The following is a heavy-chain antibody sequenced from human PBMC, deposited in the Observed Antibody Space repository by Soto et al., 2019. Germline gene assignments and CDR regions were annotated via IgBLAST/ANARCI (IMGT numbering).Heavy chain of an antibody. Sequence: GESLKISCKGSGYSFTSYWIGWVRQMPGKGLEWMGIIYPGDSDTRYSPSFQGQVTISADKSISTAYLQWSSLKASDTAMYYCARLVDTASSQDYYYYYMDVWGKGTTVTVSS. CDR1: GYSFTSYW. V-gene: IGHV5-51*01. CDR2: IYPGDSDT. CDR3: ARLVDTASSQDYYYYYMDV. J-gene: IGHJ6*03. D-gene: IGHD5-18*01.